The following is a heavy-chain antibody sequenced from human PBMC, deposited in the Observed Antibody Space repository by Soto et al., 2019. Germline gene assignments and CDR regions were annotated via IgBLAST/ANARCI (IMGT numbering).Heavy chain of an antibody. Sequence: QVQLVQSGDELKKPGASVKVSCKASGYIFVNYGIAWVRQAPGQGLEWMGWISPYNGNTHYATKVQGRLTMTTDTSTSTAYMDLGSLTSDDTAVYYCAMVDNYVTPTPQDVWGQGTTVTVSS. CDR2: ISPYNGNT. CDR3: AMVDNYVTPTPQDV. J-gene: IGHJ6*02. CDR1: GYIFVNYG. V-gene: IGHV1-18*01. D-gene: IGHD3-16*01.